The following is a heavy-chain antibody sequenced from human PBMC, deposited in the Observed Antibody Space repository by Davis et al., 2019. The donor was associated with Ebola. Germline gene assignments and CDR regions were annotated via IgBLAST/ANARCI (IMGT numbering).Heavy chain of an antibody. V-gene: IGHV3-7*01. CDR2: INQYGNER. Sequence: PGGSLRLSCAASGFAFTGYWMGWVRQAPGTGLEWVANINQYGNERYYVDSVKGRFTIFRDSAKNSLFLQMNNLRAEDTAVYYCAKDGGDSGIRFDSWGQGTLVTVSS. CDR1: GFAFTGYW. J-gene: IGHJ4*02. D-gene: IGHD3-10*01. CDR3: AKDGGDSGIRFDS.